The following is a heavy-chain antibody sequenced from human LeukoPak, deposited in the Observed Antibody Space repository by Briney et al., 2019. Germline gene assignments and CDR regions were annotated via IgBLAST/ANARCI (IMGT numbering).Heavy chain of an antibody. V-gene: IGHV3-30*04. D-gene: IGHD3-10*01. CDR3: ARDRYYYGSGSYAEFDY. CDR1: GFTFSRYA. Sequence: GGSLRLSCAASGFTFSRYAMHWVRQAPGKGLEWVAVISYDGSNKYYADSVKGRFTISRDNSKNTLYLQMNSLRAEDTAVYYCARDRYYYGSGSYAEFDYWGQGTLVTVSS. J-gene: IGHJ4*02. CDR2: ISYDGSNK.